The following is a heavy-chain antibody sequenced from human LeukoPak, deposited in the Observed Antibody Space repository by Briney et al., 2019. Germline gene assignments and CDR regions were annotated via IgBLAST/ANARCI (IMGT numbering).Heavy chain of an antibody. D-gene: IGHD6-13*01. CDR3: ANTAAAGYFDY. V-gene: IGHV4-61*02. CDR1: GGSISSGSYY. CDR2: IYTSGST. Sequence: SQTLSLTCTVSGGSISSGSYYWSWIRQPAGKGLEWIGRIYTSGSTNYNPSLKSRVTISVDTSKNQFSLKLSSVTAADTAVYYCANTAAAGYFDYWGQGTLVTVSS. J-gene: IGHJ4*02.